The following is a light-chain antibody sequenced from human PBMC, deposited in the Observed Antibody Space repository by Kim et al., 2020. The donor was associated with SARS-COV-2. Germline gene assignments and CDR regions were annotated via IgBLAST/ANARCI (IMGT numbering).Light chain of an antibody. CDR3: QQYGSSLYT. J-gene: IGKJ2*01. V-gene: IGKV3-20*01. CDR1: QSVGSSY. Sequence: WSPGESAIRACRPSQSVGSSYLAWYQQKPGQAPRLLIYGASSRATGIPDRFSGSGSGTDFTLTISRLEPEDFAVYYCQQYGSSLYTFGQGTKLEI. CDR2: GAS.